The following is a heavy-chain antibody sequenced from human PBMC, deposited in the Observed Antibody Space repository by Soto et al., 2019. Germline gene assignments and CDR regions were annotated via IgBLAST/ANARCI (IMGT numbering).Heavy chain of an antibody. D-gene: IGHD5-12*01. CDR1: GYTFRSYT. CDR3: AREATVSWHTWFDP. CDR2: INPGNGNT. J-gene: IGHJ5*02. V-gene: IGHV1-3*01. Sequence: ASVKVSCKASGYTFRSYTLHWVRQAPGQRLEWMGWINPGNGNTKSSQKFQGRVIITRDTSATTAYMELSSLRSEDTAVYYCAREATVSWHTWFDPWSQETLVTVSS.